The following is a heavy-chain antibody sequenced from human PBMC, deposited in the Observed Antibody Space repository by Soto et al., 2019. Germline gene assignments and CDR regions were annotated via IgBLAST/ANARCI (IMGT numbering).Heavy chain of an antibody. CDR1: GGTFSSYA. CDR3: AREGRHFGY. J-gene: IGHJ4*02. Sequence: GASVKVSCKASGGTFSSYAISWVRQAPGQGLEWMGGINPIFGTPHYAQKYQGRVTITADTFTNTAYMELTRLTSDDTAVYFCAREGRHFGYWGQGTLVTVSS. CDR2: INPIFGTP. V-gene: IGHV1-69*06.